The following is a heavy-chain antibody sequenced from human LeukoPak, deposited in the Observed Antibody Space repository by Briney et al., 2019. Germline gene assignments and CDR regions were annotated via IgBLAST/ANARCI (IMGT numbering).Heavy chain of an antibody. CDR3: ARDPDSSGYYSFDY. J-gene: IGHJ4*02. CDR2: ISYDGSNK. Sequence: GGSLRLSCAASGFTFSSYWMHWVRQAPGKGLEWVAVISYDGSNKYYADSVKGRFTISRDNSKNTLYLQMNSLRAEDTAVYYCARDPDSSGYYSFDYWGQGTLVTVSS. D-gene: IGHD3-22*01. V-gene: IGHV3-30-3*01. CDR1: GFTFSSYW.